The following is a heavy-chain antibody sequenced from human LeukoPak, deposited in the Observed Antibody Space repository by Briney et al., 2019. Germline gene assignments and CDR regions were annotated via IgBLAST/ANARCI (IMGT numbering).Heavy chain of an antibody. CDR1: GFIFSGYT. J-gene: IGHJ4*02. CDR2: ITSGRNYM. Sequence: GGSLRLSCAASGFIFSGYTMNWVRQAPGKGPEWVSSITSGRNYMYYADSVKGRYTISRDNAKNSLYLQMNSLRVEDTAVYYCARLWFGEDYWGQGTLVTVSS. CDR3: ARLWFGEDY. V-gene: IGHV3-21*01. D-gene: IGHD3-10*01.